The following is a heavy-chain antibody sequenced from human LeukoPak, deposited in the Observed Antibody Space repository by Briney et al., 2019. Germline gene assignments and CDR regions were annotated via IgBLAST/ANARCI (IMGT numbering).Heavy chain of an antibody. Sequence: GASVKVSCKASGYTFTGYYMHWVRHAPGQGLEWVGWINPNTAVTNFAQRFQGRVTMTRDTSISTAYLQWSSLKASDTAMYYCARHMEGLLTDAFDIWGQGTMVTVSS. CDR2: INPNTAVT. J-gene: IGHJ3*02. CDR1: GYTFTGYY. V-gene: IGHV1-2*02. CDR3: ARHMEGLLTDAFDI. D-gene: IGHD3-10*01.